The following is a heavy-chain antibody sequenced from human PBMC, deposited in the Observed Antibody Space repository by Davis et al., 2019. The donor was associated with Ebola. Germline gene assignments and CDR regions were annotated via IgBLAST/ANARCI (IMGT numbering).Heavy chain of an antibody. J-gene: IGHJ6*02. V-gene: IGHV1-69*04. CDR2: IIPILGIA. Sequence: AASVKVSCKASGGTFSSYAISWVRQAPGQGLEWMGRIIPILGIANYAQKFQGRVTITADESTSTAYMELSSLRSEDTAVYYCARAEYSGYDWLGMDVWGQGTTVTVSS. D-gene: IGHD5-12*01. CDR3: ARAEYSGYDWLGMDV. CDR1: GGTFSSYA.